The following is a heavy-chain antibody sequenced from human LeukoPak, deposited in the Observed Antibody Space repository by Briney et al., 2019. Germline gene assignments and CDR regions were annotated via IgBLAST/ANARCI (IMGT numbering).Heavy chain of an antibody. J-gene: IGHJ4*02. Sequence: ASVKVSCKASGGTFSSYAISWVRQAPGQGLEWMGRIIPILGIANYAQKFQGRVTITADKSTSTAYMELSSLRSEDTAVYYCARGASDWNYDYYFDYWGQGTLVTVSS. CDR1: GGTFSSYA. V-gene: IGHV1-69*04. CDR2: IIPILGIA. CDR3: ARGASDWNYDYYFDY. D-gene: IGHD1-7*01.